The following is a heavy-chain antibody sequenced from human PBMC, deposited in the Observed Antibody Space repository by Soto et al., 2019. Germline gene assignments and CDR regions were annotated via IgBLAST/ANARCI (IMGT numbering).Heavy chain of an antibody. CDR1: GGSFTSNNW. V-gene: IGHV4-4*02. Sequence: QVQLPESGPGLVQPSGTLSLTCAVSGGSFTSNNWWTWVRQHPGQGLEWIGAIYRTGSTNSNPSLKSRVTLAPDKFDNHFYLKVTSLTAADTAVYYCASREPGNSVDYWGQGTLVTVSS. J-gene: IGHJ4*02. CDR3: ASREPGNSVDY. CDR2: IYRTGST. D-gene: IGHD5-12*01.